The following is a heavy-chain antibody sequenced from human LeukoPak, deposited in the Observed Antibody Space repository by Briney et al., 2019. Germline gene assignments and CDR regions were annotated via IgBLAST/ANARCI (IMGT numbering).Heavy chain of an antibody. D-gene: IGHD5-18*01. J-gene: IGHJ6*03. CDR1: GFTFSSYG. CDR3: AKDTPMVDYYMDV. Sequence: GGSLRLSCAASGFTFSSYGMHWVRQAPGKGLEWVAFIRYDGSNKYYADSVQGRFTISRDNSKKTLYLQMNSLRAEDTAVHYCAKDTPMVDYYMDVWGKGTTVTISS. CDR2: IRYDGSNK. V-gene: IGHV3-30*02.